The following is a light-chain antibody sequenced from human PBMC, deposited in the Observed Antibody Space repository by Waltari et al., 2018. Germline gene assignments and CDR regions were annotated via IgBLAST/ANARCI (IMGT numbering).Light chain of an antibody. CDR3: QQFNSWPFT. CDR1: KSVSNT. V-gene: IGKV3-15*01. CDR2: AAS. J-gene: IGKJ4*01. Sequence: ERVMTQSPATLSMSPGERATLSCRASKSVSNTLAWYQQKPGQAPRLLIYAASTRATGVPARFSGSGSGTEFTLTISSLQSEDFAVYYCQQFNSWPFTFGGGTSVEIK.